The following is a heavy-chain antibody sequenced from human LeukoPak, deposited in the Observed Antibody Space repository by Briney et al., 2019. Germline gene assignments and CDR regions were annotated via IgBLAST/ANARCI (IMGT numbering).Heavy chain of an antibody. D-gene: IGHD3-22*01. CDR3: TTEFPDDSRSLTIDY. Sequence: GGSLRLSCAASGFTFSNAWMSWVRQAPGKGLEWVGRIKSKTDGGTTDYAAPVKGRFTISRDDSKNTLYLQMNSLKTEDTAVYYCTTEFPDDSRSLTIDYWGQGTLVTVSS. CDR1: GFTFSNAW. CDR2: IKSKTDGGTT. V-gene: IGHV3-15*01. J-gene: IGHJ4*02.